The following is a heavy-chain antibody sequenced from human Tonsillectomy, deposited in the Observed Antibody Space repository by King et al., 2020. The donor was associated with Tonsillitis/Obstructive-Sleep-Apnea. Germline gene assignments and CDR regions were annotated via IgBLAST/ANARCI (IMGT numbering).Heavy chain of an antibody. CDR3: ARSSPPFDGTVDYYYYMDV. V-gene: IGHV1-3*01. CDR2: TNVGNGNS. CDR1: GYTFSRYA. J-gene: IGHJ6*03. Sequence: QLVQSGAEVRKPGASVKVSCKASGYTFSRYALHWVRQAPGQRLEWMGWTNVGNGNSKLSQRFQGRVTITRDTSATTAFMELSSLRSEDTAVYYCARSSPPFDGTVDYYYYMDVWGKGTTVTVSS. D-gene: IGHD3-10*01.